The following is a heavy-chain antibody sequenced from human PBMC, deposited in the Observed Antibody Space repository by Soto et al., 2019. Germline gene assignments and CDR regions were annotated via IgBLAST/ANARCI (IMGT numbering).Heavy chain of an antibody. CDR2: ISYDGSNK. CDR1: GFTFSSYG. V-gene: IGHV3-30*03. Sequence: PGGSLRLSCAASGFTFSSYGMHWVRQAPGKGLEWVAVISYDGSNKYYADSVKGRFTISRDNSKNTLYLQMNSLRAEDTAVYYCAVIEYSSSSGDYWGQGTLVTVSS. D-gene: IGHD6-6*01. J-gene: IGHJ4*02. CDR3: AVIEYSSSSGDY.